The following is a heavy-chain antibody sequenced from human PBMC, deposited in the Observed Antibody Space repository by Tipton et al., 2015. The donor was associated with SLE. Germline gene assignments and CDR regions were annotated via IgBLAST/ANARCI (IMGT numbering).Heavy chain of an antibody. CDR1: GGSVSSGSYY. J-gene: IGHJ4*02. V-gene: IGHV4-61*01. D-gene: IGHD3-22*01. CDR3: ARESGEWRGNYYSGGFDY. CDR2: IYYSGST. Sequence: LRLSCTVSGGSVSSGSYYWSWIRQPPGKGLEWIGYIYYSGSTNYNPSLKSRVTISVDTSKNQFSLKLSSVTAADTAVYYCARESGEWRGNYYSGGFDYWGQGTLVTASS.